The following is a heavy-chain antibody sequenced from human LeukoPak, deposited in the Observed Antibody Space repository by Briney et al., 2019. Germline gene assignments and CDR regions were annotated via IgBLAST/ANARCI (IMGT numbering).Heavy chain of an antibody. CDR2: IYYSGST. Sequence: PSETLSLTCAVYGGPFSGYYWSWIRQPPGKGLEWIGSIYYSGSTYYNPSLKSRVTISVDTSKNQFSLKLSSVTAADTAVYYCARDLGIAVAGLNWFDPWGQGTLVTVSS. D-gene: IGHD6-19*01. CDR1: GGPFSGYY. V-gene: IGHV4-34*01. J-gene: IGHJ5*02. CDR3: ARDLGIAVAGLNWFDP.